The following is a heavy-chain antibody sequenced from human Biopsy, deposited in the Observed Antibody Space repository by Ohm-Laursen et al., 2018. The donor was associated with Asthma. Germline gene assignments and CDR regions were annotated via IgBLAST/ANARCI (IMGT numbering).Heavy chain of an antibody. Sequence: SVKVSCNSLGGTFNTYAIGWVRQAPGQGLEWMGGINSVFGTQTYPQKFQERVTITADDSTGTVYMELSSLRSEDTAVYYCARKGGSCISRTCYSLDFWGQGNLVPVSS. CDR1: GGTFNTYA. D-gene: IGHD2-2*01. J-gene: IGHJ4*02. CDR2: INSVFGTQ. CDR3: ARKGGSCISRTCYSLDF. V-gene: IGHV1-69*13.